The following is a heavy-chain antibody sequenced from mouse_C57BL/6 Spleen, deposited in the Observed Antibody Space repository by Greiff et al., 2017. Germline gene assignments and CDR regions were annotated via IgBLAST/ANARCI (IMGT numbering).Heavy chain of an antibody. CDR3: ARRGIYDYGGFYYFDY. V-gene: IGHV1-52*01. J-gene: IGHJ2*01. D-gene: IGHD2-4*01. Sequence: QVQLQQPGAELVRPGSSVKLSCKASGYTFTSYWMHWVKQRPIQGLEWIGNIDPSDSETHYNQKFKDKATLTVDKSSSTAYMQLSSLTSEDSAVYYCARRGIYDYGGFYYFDYWGQGTTLTVSS. CDR2: IDPSDSET. CDR1: GYTFTSYW.